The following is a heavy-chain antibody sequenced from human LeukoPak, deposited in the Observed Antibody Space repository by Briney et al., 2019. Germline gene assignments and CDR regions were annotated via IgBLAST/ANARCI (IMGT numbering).Heavy chain of an antibody. CDR3: ARNSIAAHIDY. V-gene: IGHV1-24*01. J-gene: IGHJ4*02. CDR2: FDPEDGET. CDR1: GYTLTELS. D-gene: IGHD6-6*01. Sequence: ASVKVSCKVSGYTLTELSMRWVRQAPGKGLEWMGGFDPEDGETIYAQKFQGRVTMTTDTSTSTAYMELRSLRSDDTAVYYCARNSIAAHIDYWGQGTLVTVSS.